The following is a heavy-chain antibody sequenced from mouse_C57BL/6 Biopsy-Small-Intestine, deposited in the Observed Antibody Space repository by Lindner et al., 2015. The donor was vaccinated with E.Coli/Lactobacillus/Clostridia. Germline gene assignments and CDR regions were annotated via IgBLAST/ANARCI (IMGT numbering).Heavy chain of an antibody. V-gene: IGHV1S135*01. J-gene: IGHJ2*01. CDR2: IDPYNGVT. Sequence: VQLQESGPELVKPGVSVKMSCKASGYSFTGYNMHWVKQSHGKSLEWIGYIDPYNGVTNYNQKFKGKATLTVDKSSSTAYMQLNSLTSEDSAVYYCARRERDTSGYVYSDYWGQGTTLTVSS. CDR1: GYSFTGYN. CDR3: ARRERDTSGYVYSDY. D-gene: IGHD3-2*01.